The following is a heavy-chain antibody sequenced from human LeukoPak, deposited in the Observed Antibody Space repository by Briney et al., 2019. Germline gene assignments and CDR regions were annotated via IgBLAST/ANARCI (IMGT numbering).Heavy chain of an antibody. V-gene: IGHV3-13*01. D-gene: IGHD2-2*01. CDR2: IGTAGDT. CDR3: ARSSSTGLYDV. J-gene: IGHJ6*02. Sequence: GGSLRLSCAASGFTFSSYDMHWVRQATGKGLEWVSAIGTAGDTYYPGSVKGRFTISRENAKNSLYLQMNSLRAGDTAVYYCARSSSTGLYDVWGQGTTVTVSS. CDR1: GFTFSSYD.